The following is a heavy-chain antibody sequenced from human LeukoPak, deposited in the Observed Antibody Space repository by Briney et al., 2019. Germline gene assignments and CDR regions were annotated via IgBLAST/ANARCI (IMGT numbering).Heavy chain of an antibody. CDR2: ISYDGSNK. CDR1: GLTFSSYA. V-gene: IGHV3-30*04. J-gene: IGHJ4*02. Sequence: GGSLRLSCAASGLTFSSYAMHWVRQAPGKGLEWVAVISYDGSNKYYADSVKGRFTISRDNSKNTLYLQMNSLRAEDTAVYYCANSQWLVRSFDYWGQGTLVTVSS. D-gene: IGHD6-19*01. CDR3: ANSQWLVRSFDY.